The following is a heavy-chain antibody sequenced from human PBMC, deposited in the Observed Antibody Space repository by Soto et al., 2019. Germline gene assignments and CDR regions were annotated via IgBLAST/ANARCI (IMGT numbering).Heavy chain of an antibody. J-gene: IGHJ3*02. D-gene: IGHD5-12*01. CDR3: GRGNGGYDFENAFDI. V-gene: IGHV1-8*01. CDR1: GYTLTSYD. CDR2: MNPNSGNT. Sequence: ASVKVSCKPSGYTLTSYDINWVRQATGQGLEWMGWMNPNSGNTGYAQKFQGRVTMTRNTSISTAYMELSSLRSEGTAVYYCGRGNGGYDFENAFDIWGQGKMVTVSS.